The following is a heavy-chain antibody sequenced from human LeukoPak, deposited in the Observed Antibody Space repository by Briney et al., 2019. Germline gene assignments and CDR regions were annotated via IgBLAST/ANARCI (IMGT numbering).Heavy chain of an antibody. CDR3: AGDRAYPNDVFNI. J-gene: IGHJ3*02. CDR2: ISGSDGST. V-gene: IGHV3-23*01. D-gene: IGHD2-21*01. CDR1: GFTFSNYA. Sequence: PGGSLRLSCAASGFTFSNYAMSWVRQAPGKGLEWVSAISGSDGSTNYADSVKGRFTISRDNSKNTLYLHMNSLRDEDTALYYCAGDRAYPNDVFNIWGQGTMITVS.